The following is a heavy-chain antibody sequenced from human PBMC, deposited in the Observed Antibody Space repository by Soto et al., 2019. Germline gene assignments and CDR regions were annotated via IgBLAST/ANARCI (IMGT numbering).Heavy chain of an antibody. J-gene: IGHJ3*02. V-gene: IGHV3-23*01. D-gene: IGHD3-3*01. Sequence: EMQLLESGGDLGQPGGSLRLSCAVSGFTFNAYAMSWVRQAPGKGLEWVSTISGSLGSAYYAASVEGRFTISGDNSNNTLYLQMNRLRVEDTATYYCAKDSRLPGFGLLIHAFDIWGHGTMVTVSS. CDR3: AKDSRLPGFGLLIHAFDI. CDR2: ISGSLGSA. CDR1: GFTFNAYA.